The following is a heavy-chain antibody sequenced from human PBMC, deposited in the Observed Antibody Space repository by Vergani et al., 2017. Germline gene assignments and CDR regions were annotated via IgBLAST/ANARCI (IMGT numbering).Heavy chain of an antibody. Sequence: QVQLQESGPGLVKPSETLSLTCAVSGYSISSNYYCGWIRQPPGKGLEWIGTIYHSGSTYYNPSLKSRVTISAETSKNQFSLTLISVTAADTAVYFCAGSYCSSTSCYAEFFDHWGQGTLVTVSS. CDR1: GYSISSNYY. CDR3: AGSYCSSTSCYAEFFDH. J-gene: IGHJ1*01. V-gene: IGHV4-38-2*01. CDR2: IYHSGST. D-gene: IGHD2-2*01.